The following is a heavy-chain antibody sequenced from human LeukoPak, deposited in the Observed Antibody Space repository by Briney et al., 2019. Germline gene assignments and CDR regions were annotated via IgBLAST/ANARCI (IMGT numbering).Heavy chain of an antibody. Sequence: GGSLRLSCVASGFALSDSWMHWVRQTPGKGLVWVSHISPDGTVTNYADFVKGRFIISRDNAKNTVFLQINSLRAEDTSVYFCARDVGFSPDRWGQGTLLTVSS. D-gene: IGHD1-14*01. J-gene: IGHJ1*01. CDR2: ISPDGTVT. CDR1: GFALSDSW. V-gene: IGHV3-74*01. CDR3: ARDVGFSPDR.